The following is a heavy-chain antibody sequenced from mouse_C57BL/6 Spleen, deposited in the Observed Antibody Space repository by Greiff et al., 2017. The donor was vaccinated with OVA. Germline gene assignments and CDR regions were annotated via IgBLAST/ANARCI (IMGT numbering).Heavy chain of an antibody. V-gene: IGHV14-4*01. D-gene: IGHD2-1*01. J-gene: IGHJ3*01. CDR3: TTPRSCGNGFAY. Sequence: VQLKESGAELVRPGASVKLSCTASGFNITDDYMHWVKQRPEQGLEWIGWIDPENGDTEYASKFQGKATITADTSSNTAYLQLSSLTSEDTAVDYCTTPRSCGNGFAYWGRGTLVTVSA. CDR2: IDPENGDT. CDR1: GFNITDDY.